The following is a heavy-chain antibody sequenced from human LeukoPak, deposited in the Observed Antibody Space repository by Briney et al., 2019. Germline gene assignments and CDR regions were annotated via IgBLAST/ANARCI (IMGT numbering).Heavy chain of an antibody. V-gene: IGHV4-59*01. D-gene: IGHD6-19*01. CDR1: GGSISSFY. CDR3: ATVASGWYPDY. Sequence: PSETLSLTCTVSGGSISSFYYTWIRQPPGKGLEWIGYIDSSGITNYNSSLNSLVTISLDTSQNQFSLKLNSVTAADTAVYYCATVASGWYPDYWGQGALVTVAS. J-gene: IGHJ4*02. CDR2: IDSSGIT.